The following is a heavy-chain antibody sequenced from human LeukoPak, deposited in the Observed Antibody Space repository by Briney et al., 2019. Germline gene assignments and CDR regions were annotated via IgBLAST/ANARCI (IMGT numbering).Heavy chain of an antibody. CDR2: TNSDGSST. J-gene: IGHJ4*02. CDR1: GFTFSSYW. CDR3: TRGGGGNSFGQFDS. Sequence: GGSLRLSCAASGFTFSSYWIHWVRQAPGKGLVWVSRTNSDGSSTSYAASVKGRFTISRDDVKNTVYVQMNSLRAEDTAVYYCTRGGGGNSFGQFDSWGQGTLVTVSS. V-gene: IGHV3-74*01. D-gene: IGHD5-18*01.